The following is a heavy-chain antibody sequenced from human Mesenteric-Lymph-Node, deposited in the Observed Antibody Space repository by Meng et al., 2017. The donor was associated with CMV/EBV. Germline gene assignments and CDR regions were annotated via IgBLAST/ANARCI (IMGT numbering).Heavy chain of an antibody. CDR2: ISAYNGNT. V-gene: IGHV1-18*01. J-gene: IGHJ6*02. D-gene: IGHD2-2*01. CDR3: AIEYCSTTSCYMDV. CDR1: GYTFTSYG. Sequence: ASVKVSCKASGYTFTSYGISWVRQAPGQGLEWMGWISAYNGNTNYAQKLQGRVTMTTDTSTSTAYMELRSLRSDDTAVYHCAIEYCSTTSCYMDVWGQGTTVTVSS.